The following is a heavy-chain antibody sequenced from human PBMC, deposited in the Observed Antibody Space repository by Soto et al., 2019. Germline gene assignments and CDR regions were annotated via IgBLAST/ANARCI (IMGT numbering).Heavy chain of an antibody. Sequence: EVQLVESEGGLVQRGGSLRHSCAASGLTFNYYWMHWVRQAPGQGLVWVSHIHSDGSTTTYADSVKGRFTISRDNAKNTLYLQMNSLRAEDTAVYYCVRGDKGGFDLWGQGTTVTVSS. CDR2: IHSDGSTT. V-gene: IGHV3-74*01. CDR1: GLTFNYYW. D-gene: IGHD2-21*02. CDR3: VRGDKGGFDL. J-gene: IGHJ3*01.